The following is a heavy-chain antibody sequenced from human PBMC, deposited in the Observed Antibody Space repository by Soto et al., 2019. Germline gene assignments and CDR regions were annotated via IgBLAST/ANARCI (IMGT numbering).Heavy chain of an antibody. CDR2: INPHSGGT. Sequence: ASVKVSCKASGYTFTGYYMHWVRQAPGQGLEWMGWINPHSGGTNYAQKFQGRVTMTRDTSISTAYMELSRLRSDDTAVYYCARDGQRPRGWVYYYGMDVWGQGTTVTVSS. CDR3: ARDGQRPRGWVYYYGMDV. V-gene: IGHV1-2*02. D-gene: IGHD6-25*01. CDR1: GYTFTGYY. J-gene: IGHJ6*02.